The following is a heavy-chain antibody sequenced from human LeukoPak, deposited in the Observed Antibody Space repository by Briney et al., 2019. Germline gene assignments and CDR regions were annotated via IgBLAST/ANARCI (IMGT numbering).Heavy chain of an antibody. D-gene: IGHD2-15*01. CDR3: ASQSCCSGGSCYQIRYY. Sequence: GASVKVSCKASGYTFTGYYMHWVRQAPGQGLEWMGRINPNSGGTNYAQKFQGRVTMTRDTSISTAYMELSRLRSDDTAVYYCASQSCCSGGSCYQIRYYWGQGTLVTVSS. CDR2: INPNSGGT. V-gene: IGHV1-2*06. CDR1: GYTFTGYY. J-gene: IGHJ4*02.